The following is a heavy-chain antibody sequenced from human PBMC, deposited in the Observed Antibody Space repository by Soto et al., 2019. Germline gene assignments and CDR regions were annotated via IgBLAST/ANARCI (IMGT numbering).Heavy chain of an antibody. CDR1: GFTFSSYG. J-gene: IGHJ3*02. D-gene: IGHD3-10*02. CDR3: AKACSFTPRAFDI. V-gene: IGHV3-30*18. CDR2: ISYDGSNK. Sequence: QVQLVESGGGVVQPGRSLRLSCAASGFTFSSYGMHWVRQAPGKGLEWVAVISYDGSNKYYADSVKGRFTISRDNSKNTLYLQMNSLIAEDTAVYYCAKACSFTPRAFDIWGQGTMVTVSS.